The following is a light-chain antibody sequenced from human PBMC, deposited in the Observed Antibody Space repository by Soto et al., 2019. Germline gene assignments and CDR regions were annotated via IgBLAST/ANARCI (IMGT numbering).Light chain of an antibody. V-gene: IGLV2-14*01. CDR1: RTDVGGYNF. J-gene: IGLJ1*01. CDR2: EVS. Sequence: QSALTQPASVSGSPGQSITISCTGTRTDVGGYNFVSWYQQHPGKAPKLIIYEVSNRPSGVSNRFSGSKSDNTASLTISGLQDEDEADYYCCSYVSSKTYVFGTGTKVTVL. CDR3: CSYVSSKTYV.